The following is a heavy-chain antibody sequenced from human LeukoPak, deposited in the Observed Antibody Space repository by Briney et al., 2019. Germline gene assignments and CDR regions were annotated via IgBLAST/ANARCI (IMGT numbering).Heavy chain of an antibody. D-gene: IGHD5-12*01. CDR3: ARDFGYSGTDGHFDY. Sequence: GGSLRLSCAASGFTFSSYAMHWVRQAPGKGLEWVAVISYDGSNKYYADSVKGRFTISRDNSKNTLYLQMNSVRAEDTAVYYCARDFGYSGTDGHFDYWGQGTLVTVSS. V-gene: IGHV3-30*04. J-gene: IGHJ4*02. CDR1: GFTFSSYA. CDR2: ISYDGSNK.